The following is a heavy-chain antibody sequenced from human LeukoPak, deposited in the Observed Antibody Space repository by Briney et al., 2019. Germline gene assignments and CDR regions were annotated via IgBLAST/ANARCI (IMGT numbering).Heavy chain of an antibody. J-gene: IGHJ5*02. D-gene: IGHD3-10*01. CDR3: ARAGGSGSYHWFDP. Sequence: GGSLRLSCAASGFTFSSYSMNWVRQAPGKGLEWVSSISSSSSYIYYADSVRGRFTISRDNAKNSLYLQMNSLRAEDTAVYYCARAGGSGSYHWFDPWGQGTLVTVSS. V-gene: IGHV3-21*01. CDR2: ISSSSSYI. CDR1: GFTFSSYS.